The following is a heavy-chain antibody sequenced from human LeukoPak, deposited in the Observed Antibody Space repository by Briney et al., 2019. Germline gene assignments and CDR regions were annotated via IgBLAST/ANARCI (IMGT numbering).Heavy chain of an antibody. D-gene: IGHD2-15*01. CDR3: ARDPGYCSGGSCYSEYYFDY. CDR2: INPNRGVT. J-gene: IGHJ4*02. CDR1: GYTFTGYY. V-gene: IGHV1-2*06. Sequence: ASVKVSCKASGYTFTGYYMHWVRQAPGQGLEWMGRINPNRGVTNYAQKCQGRVTMTRDTSISTAYMELSRLRSDDTAVYYCARDPGYCSGGSCYSEYYFDYWGQGTLVTVSS.